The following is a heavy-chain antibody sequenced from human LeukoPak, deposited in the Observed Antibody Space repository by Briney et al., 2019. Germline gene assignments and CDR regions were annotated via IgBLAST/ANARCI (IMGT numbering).Heavy chain of an antibody. CDR3: ARGTGYYGSGSYIEPNNWFDP. Sequence: KTSETLSLTCTVSGGSISSGGYYWSWIRQHPGKGLEWIGEINHSGSTNYNPSLKSRVTISVDTSKNQFSLKLSSVTAADTAVYYCARGTGYYGSGSYIEPNNWFDPWGQGTLVTVSS. D-gene: IGHD3-10*01. V-gene: IGHV4-31*03. CDR1: GGSISSGGYY. CDR2: INHSGST. J-gene: IGHJ5*02.